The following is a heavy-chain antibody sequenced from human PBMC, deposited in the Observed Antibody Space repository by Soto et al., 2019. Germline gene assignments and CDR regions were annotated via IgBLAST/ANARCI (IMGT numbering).Heavy chain of an antibody. CDR3: ARTHRELCSSWGWFDP. Sequence: QVQLVQSGAEVKKPGASVKVSCKASGYTFTSYGISWVRHAPGQGLEGMGWISAYNGNTNYAQKLQGRVTMTTDTSTSTAYRELRGLRSDDTAVYYCARTHRELCSSWGWFDPWGQGTLVTVSS. CDR1: GYTFTSYG. J-gene: IGHJ5*02. V-gene: IGHV1-18*01. D-gene: IGHD6-6*01. CDR2: ISAYNGNT.